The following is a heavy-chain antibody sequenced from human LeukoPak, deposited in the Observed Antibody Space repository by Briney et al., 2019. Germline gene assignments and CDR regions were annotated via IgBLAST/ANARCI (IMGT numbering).Heavy chain of an antibody. CDR1: GGSISSGDLY. D-gene: IGHD2-15*01. V-gene: IGHV4-30-4*08. CDR2: IYYSGST. J-gene: IGHJ4*02. CDR3: ARVSGPGGGTDY. Sequence: SETLSLTCTVSGGSISSGDLYWSWIRQPPGVGLECIGYIYYSGSTYYNPSLKSRVTISVDTSKNQFSLKLSSVTAADTAVYYCARVSGPGGGTDYWGQGILVTVSS.